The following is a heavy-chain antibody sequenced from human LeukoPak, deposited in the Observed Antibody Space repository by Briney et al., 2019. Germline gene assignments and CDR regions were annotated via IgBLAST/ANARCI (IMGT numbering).Heavy chain of an antibody. D-gene: IGHD3-10*01. V-gene: IGHV3-21*01. CDR1: GFTFSSDS. CDR2: ISSTGSYI. J-gene: IGHJ3*02. CDR3: ARTMVRGVKFALHDAFDI. Sequence: GGSLRLSCAASGFTFSSDSMNWVRQAPGKGLEWVSSISSTGSYIYYTDSVKGRFTISRDNAKNSLYLQMNSLRAEDTAVYYCARTMVRGVKFALHDAFDIWGQGTMVTVSS.